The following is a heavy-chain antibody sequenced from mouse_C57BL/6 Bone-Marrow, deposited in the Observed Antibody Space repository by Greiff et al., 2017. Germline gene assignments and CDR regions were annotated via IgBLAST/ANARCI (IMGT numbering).Heavy chain of an antibody. J-gene: IGHJ4*01. D-gene: IGHD2-2*01. CDR3: ARDWFYAMDY. CDR1: GFNIKDYY. CDR2: IDPEDGET. V-gene: IGHV14-2*01. Sequence: VQLQQSGAELVKPGASVKLSCTASGFNIKDYYMHWVKQRTEQGLEWIGRIDPEDGETKYAPKFKGKDTITADTSSNTAYLQLSSLTSEDTAVYYCARDWFYAMDYWGQGTSVTVSS.